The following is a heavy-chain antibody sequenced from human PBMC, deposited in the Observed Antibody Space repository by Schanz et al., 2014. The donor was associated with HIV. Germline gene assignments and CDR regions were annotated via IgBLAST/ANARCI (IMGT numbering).Heavy chain of an antibody. D-gene: IGHD3-16*01. CDR2: INDSGRA. CDR1: GGSFSGDY. Sequence: QVQLQQWGAGLLKPSETLSLTCAVYGGSFSGDYWTWLRQSPGKALEWIGEINDSGRASINPSLKSGVTMSVDPSKNQFSLKLSSVTAADTAFYYCAKDGGRMGGQRQLFAYWGHGTLVTVSS. CDR3: AKDGGRMGGQRQLFAY. J-gene: IGHJ4*03. V-gene: IGHV4-34*01.